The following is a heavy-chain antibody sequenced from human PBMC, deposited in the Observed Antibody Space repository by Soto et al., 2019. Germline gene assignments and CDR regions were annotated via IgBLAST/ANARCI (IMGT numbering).Heavy chain of an antibody. CDR1: GFTFSSYA. J-gene: IGHJ3*02. D-gene: IGHD2-21*02. Sequence: GGSLRLSCAASGFTFSSYAMHWVRQAPGKGLEWVAVISYDGSNKYYADSVKGRFTISRDNSKNTLYLQMNSLRAEDTAVYYCARVKPLQAFDIWGQGTMVTVSS. CDR2: ISYDGSNK. CDR3: ARVKPLQAFDI. V-gene: IGHV3-30-3*01.